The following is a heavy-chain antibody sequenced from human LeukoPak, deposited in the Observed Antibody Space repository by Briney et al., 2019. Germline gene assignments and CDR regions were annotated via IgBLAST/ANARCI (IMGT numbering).Heavy chain of an antibody. CDR2: IIPIFGTA. J-gene: IGHJ5*02. Sequence: GASVKVSCKASGGTFSIYAISWVRQAPGQGVEWMGGIIPIFGTANYAQRFQGRVTITADESTSTAYMELSSLRSEDTAVYYCARAPSNTVVVASNWFDPWGQGTLVTVSS. CDR3: ARAPSNTVVVASNWFDP. CDR1: GGTFSIYA. V-gene: IGHV1-69*13. D-gene: IGHD2-21*01.